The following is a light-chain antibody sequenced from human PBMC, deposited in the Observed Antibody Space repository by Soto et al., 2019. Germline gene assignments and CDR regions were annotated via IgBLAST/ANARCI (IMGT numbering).Light chain of an antibody. CDR2: GAS. Sequence: EIVLTQSPGTLSLSPGERATLSCRASQAVSSSYLAWYQQKPGQAPRLLIYGASNRATGIPDRFSGSGSGTDFTLTISRLEPEDFAVYYCQNYKTFGQGTKVEIK. J-gene: IGKJ1*01. CDR3: QNYKT. V-gene: IGKV3-20*01. CDR1: QAVSSSY.